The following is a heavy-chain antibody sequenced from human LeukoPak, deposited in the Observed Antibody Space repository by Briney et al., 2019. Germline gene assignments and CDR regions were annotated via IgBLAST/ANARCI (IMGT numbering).Heavy chain of an antibody. CDR2: ICGNGVST. D-gene: IGHD3-3*01. CDR3: ARPPSLRFLEWWSFGF. J-gene: IGHJ4*02. Sequence: PGGSLRLSCAASGFTFSSYAMSWVRQAPGKGLEWVSGICGNGVSTYYADSVKGRFTVPRDNSKNTLYLQMNRLRAEDTALYYCARPPSLRFLEWWSFGFWGQGTLVTVSS. CDR1: GFTFSSYA. V-gene: IGHV3-23*01.